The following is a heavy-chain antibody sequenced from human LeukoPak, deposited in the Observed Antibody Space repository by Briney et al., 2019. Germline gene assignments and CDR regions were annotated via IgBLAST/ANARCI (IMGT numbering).Heavy chain of an antibody. Sequence: PSQTLSLTCTVSGGSISSGSYYWSWIRQPAGKGLEWIGRIYTSGSTNYNPSLKSRVTISVDTSKNQFSLKLSSVTAADTAVYYCARGNTNAFDIWGQGTMVTASS. CDR2: IYTSGST. V-gene: IGHV4-61*02. D-gene: IGHD2-2*01. CDR3: ARGNTNAFDI. CDR1: GGSISSGSYY. J-gene: IGHJ3*02.